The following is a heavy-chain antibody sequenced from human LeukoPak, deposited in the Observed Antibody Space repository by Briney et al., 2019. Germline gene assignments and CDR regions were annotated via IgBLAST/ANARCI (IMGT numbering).Heavy chain of an antibody. CDR2: IIPIFGTA. J-gene: IGHJ5*02. V-gene: IGHV1-69*13. CDR1: GGTFSSYA. CDR3: ARDIGSGSYTPHNWFDP. Sequence: SVKVSCKASGGTFSSYAISWVRQAPGQGLEWMGGIIPIFGTANYAQRFQGRVTITADESTSTAYMELSSLRSEDTAVYYCARDIGSGSYTPHNWFDPWGQGTLVTVSS. D-gene: IGHD3-10*01.